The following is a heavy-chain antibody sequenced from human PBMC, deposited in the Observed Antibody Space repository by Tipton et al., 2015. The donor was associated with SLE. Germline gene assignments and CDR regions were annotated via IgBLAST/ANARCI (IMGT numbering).Heavy chain of an antibody. V-gene: IGHV4-31*01. CDR2: SYYSGST. D-gene: IGHD3-3*01. CDR3: AQWSVLACGQPFGH. J-gene: IGHJ4*02. CDR1: GGSIRSGGYY. Sequence: TLSLTCTVSGGSIRSGGYYWSWIRQHPGKGLEWIGYSYYSGSTYYNPSLNIPLTISLDTSKSQFSLPLTSVTAADTAVYHCAQWSVLACGQPFGHLGQGILVTVSS.